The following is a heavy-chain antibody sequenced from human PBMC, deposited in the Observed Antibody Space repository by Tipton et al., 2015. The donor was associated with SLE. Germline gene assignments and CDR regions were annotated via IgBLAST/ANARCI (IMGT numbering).Heavy chain of an antibody. Sequence: TLSLTCTVSGDSIRIYYWSWIRQPAGKGLEWIGRLFPGGNTNYNPPLQSRVTMSVDTSKKQFSLTLSSVTAADTAVYFCATSAYSSSSDAFDFWGPGTMVSVSS. V-gene: IGHV4-4*07. CDR3: ATSAYSSSSDAFDF. CDR2: LFPGGNT. D-gene: IGHD6-6*01. CDR1: GDSIRIYY. J-gene: IGHJ3*01.